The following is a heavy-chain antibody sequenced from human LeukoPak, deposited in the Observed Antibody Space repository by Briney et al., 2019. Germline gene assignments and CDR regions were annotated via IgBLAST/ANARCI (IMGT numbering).Heavy chain of an antibody. J-gene: IGHJ4*02. CDR1: GFTFNNYG. CDR3: ARGGGSGYYYPPFY. V-gene: IGHV3-23*01. CDR2: ISANGGST. Sequence: PGGSLRLSCAASGFTFNNYGLSWVRQAPGKGLEWFSAISANGGSTYYADSVKGRFTISRDNAKNSLYLQMNSLRAEDTALYYCARGGGSGYYYPPFYWGQGTLVTVSS. D-gene: IGHD3-22*01.